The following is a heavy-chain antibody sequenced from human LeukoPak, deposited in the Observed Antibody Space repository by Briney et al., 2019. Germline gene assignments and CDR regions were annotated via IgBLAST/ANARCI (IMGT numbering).Heavy chain of an antibody. CDR2: IWYDGSNK. J-gene: IGHJ5*02. CDR1: GFTFSSHG. Sequence: GGSLRLSCAASGFTFSSHGMHWVRQAPGKGLEWVAVIWYDGSNKHYADSVKGRFTISRDNSKNTLYLQMSSLRAEDTAVYYCTRDAIYYGSGSYSWFDPWGQGTLVTVSS. CDR3: TRDAIYYGSGSYSWFDP. V-gene: IGHV3-33*01. D-gene: IGHD3-10*01.